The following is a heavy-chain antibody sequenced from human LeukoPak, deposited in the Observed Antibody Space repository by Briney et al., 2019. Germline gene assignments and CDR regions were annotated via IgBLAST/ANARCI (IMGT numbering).Heavy chain of an antibody. D-gene: IGHD3-10*01. CDR1: GFTFSDHY. J-gene: IGHJ4*02. CDR3: ARATRQGSYSFGSGTYYGLSA. CDR2: IEEDGSET. Sequence: PGGSLRLSCEASGFTFSDHYMSWIRQAPGKGLEWVANIEEDGSETYYVDSVKGRFIISRDNANKLLSLQMNSLRVEDTAVYYCARATRQGSYSFGSGTYYGLSAWGQGTLVTVSS. V-gene: IGHV3-7*01.